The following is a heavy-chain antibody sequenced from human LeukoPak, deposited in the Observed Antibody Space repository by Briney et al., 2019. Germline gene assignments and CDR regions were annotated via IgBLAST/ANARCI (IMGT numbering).Heavy chain of an antibody. Sequence: SVKVSCKASGGTFSSYAISWVRQAPGQGLEWMGRIIPILGIANYAQKFQGRVAITADKSTSTAYMELSSLRSEDTAVYYCARDSTSITIFGVVNWFDPWGQGTLVTVSS. CDR2: IIPILGIA. CDR3: ARDSTSITIFGVVNWFDP. V-gene: IGHV1-69*04. J-gene: IGHJ5*02. CDR1: GGTFSSYA. D-gene: IGHD3-3*01.